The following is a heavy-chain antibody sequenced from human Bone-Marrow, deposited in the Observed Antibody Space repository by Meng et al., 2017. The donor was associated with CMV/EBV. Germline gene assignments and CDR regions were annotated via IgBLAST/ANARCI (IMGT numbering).Heavy chain of an antibody. CDR3: ARDWSGSDDY. Sequence: GESLTISCAASGFTLSRYWMHWVRQAPGKGLVWVSRINEDGSRTDYADSVKGRFTISRDNGENTLYLEMNSLRAEDTAVYYCARDWSGSDDYWGQGTLVTVSS. J-gene: IGHJ4*02. CDR1: GFTLSRYW. D-gene: IGHD1-26*01. CDR2: INEDGSRT. V-gene: IGHV3-74*01.